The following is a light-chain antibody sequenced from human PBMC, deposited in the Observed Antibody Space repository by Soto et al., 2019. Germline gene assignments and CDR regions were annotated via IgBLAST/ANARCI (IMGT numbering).Light chain of an antibody. CDR2: SNS. J-gene: IGLJ1*01. Sequence: QSALTQPPSASGTPGQRVTMSCSGSSSNIGSNIVHWYQQLPGTAPKLLIYSNSQRPSGVPDRISGSKSGTSASLAIRGIQSEDEGDYYCSSWDGSLNAYVFGTGTKVTVL. V-gene: IGLV1-44*01. CDR1: SSNIGSNI. CDR3: SSWDGSLNAYV.